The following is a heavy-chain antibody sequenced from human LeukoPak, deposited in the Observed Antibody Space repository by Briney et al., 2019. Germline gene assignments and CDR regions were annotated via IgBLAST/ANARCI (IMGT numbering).Heavy chain of an antibody. D-gene: IGHD2-2*01. CDR1: GGSISSSNW. V-gene: IGHV4-4*02. CDR2: IYHSGNT. CDR3: ARVTLIVVVAWFDP. J-gene: IGHJ5*02. Sequence: SETLSLTCAVSGGSISSSNWWSWVRQPPGKGLEWIGEIYHSGNTNYNPSLKSRVTISVDKSKNQFSLKLSSVTTADTAVYYCARVTLIVVVAWFDPWGQGTLVTVSS.